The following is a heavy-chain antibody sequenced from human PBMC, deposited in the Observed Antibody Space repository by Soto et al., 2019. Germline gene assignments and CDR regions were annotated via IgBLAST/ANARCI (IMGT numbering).Heavy chain of an antibody. CDR1: GFTFSSYG. CDR3: ARDSVPLITMVRGVYYYYYMDV. V-gene: IGHV3-33*01. D-gene: IGHD3-10*01. Sequence: GGSLRLSCAASGFTFSSYGMHWVRQAPGKGLEWVAVIWYDGSNKYYADPVKGRFTISRDNSKNTLYLQMNSLRAEDTAVYYCARDSVPLITMVRGVYYYYYMDVWGKGTTVTVSS. CDR2: IWYDGSNK. J-gene: IGHJ6*03.